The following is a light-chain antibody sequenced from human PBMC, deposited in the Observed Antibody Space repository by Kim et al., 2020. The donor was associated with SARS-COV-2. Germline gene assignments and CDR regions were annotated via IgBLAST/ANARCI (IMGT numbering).Light chain of an antibody. CDR1: STDVGGYDY. CDR3: SSYSSTNFAV. Sequence: GQSTTDSCPGTSTDVGGYDYVSWYQQHPGKATDLIIYAVTPRPSGVSNHFSASKSANTASLTISGLQAEDEADYYCSSYSSTNFAVFGGGTQLTVL. CDR2: AVT. J-gene: IGLJ2*01. V-gene: IGLV2-14*04.